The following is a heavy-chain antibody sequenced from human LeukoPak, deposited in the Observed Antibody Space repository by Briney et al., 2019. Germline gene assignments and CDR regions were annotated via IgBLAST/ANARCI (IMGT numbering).Heavy chain of an antibody. CDR3: ARQLEYAWGSYRYRAFDL. J-gene: IGHJ3*01. CDR2: IHHSGST. D-gene: IGHD3-16*02. Sequence: SETLSLTCVVSDFSISSGFYWGWIRQPPGKGLEWIGSIHHSGSTYYNPSLTSRVTISVDTSKDQFSLKLTSVTAADSAVYYRARQLEYAWGSYRYRAFDLWAHGTMVTVSP. CDR1: DFSISSGFY. V-gene: IGHV4-38-2*01.